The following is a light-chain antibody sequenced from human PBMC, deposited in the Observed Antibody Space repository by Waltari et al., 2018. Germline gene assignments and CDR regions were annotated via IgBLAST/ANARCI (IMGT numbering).Light chain of an antibody. V-gene: IGKV3-20*01. CDR2: GAS. J-gene: IGKJ4*01. Sequence: IVLTHSPGPLSFSPGERATLSCRASQSVSSSYLAWYQQKPGQAPRLLIYGASSRATGIPDRFSGSGSGTDFTLTISRLEPEDFAVYYCQQYGSSPPSLTFGGGTKVEIK. CDR3: QQYGSSPPSLT. CDR1: QSVSSSY.